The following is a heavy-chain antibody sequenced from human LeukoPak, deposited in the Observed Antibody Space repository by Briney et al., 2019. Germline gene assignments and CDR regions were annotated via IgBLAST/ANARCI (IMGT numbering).Heavy chain of an antibody. V-gene: IGHV1-69*05. Sequence: SVKVSCKASGGTFSSYAISWVRQTPGQGLEWMGGIIPIFGTANYAQEFQGRVTITTDESTSTAYMELSSLRSEDTAVYYCARSSSSYASLFQHWGQGTLVTVSS. D-gene: IGHD6-13*01. CDR1: GGTFSSYA. CDR3: ARSSSSYASLFQH. J-gene: IGHJ1*01. CDR2: IIPIFGTA.